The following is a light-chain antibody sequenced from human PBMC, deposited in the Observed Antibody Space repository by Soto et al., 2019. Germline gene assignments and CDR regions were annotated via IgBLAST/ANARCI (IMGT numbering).Light chain of an antibody. Sequence: QSVLTRAADVSGSPGHWITISYTGTSSYVGSYNYVSWYQQHPCKAPKLMIYDXSNLPSGVSNRFSGSKSGNTASLTISGLQAEDEADYYCSSYTSTNTPYVFGTGTKVTVL. CDR3: SSYTSTNTPYV. J-gene: IGLJ1*01. V-gene: IGLV2-14*01. CDR1: SSYVGSYNY. CDR2: DXS.